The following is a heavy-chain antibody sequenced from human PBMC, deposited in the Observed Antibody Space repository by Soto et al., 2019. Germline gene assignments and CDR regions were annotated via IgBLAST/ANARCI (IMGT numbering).Heavy chain of an antibody. CDR2: ISSSSSTI. V-gene: IGHV3-48*01. J-gene: IGHJ3*02. D-gene: IGHD1-26*01. Sequence: GGSLRLSCAASGFTFSSYSMNWVRQAPGKGLEWVSYISSSSSTIYYADSVKGRFTISRDNAKNSLYLQMNSLRAEDTAVYYCARDSPIVEAVVGAFDIWGQGTMVTVSS. CDR1: GFTFSSYS. CDR3: ARDSPIVEAVVGAFDI.